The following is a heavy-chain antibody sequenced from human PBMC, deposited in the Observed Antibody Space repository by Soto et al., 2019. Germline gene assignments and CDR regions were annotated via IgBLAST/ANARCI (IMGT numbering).Heavy chain of an antibody. Sequence: GGSLRLSCAASGFTFSSYSMNWVRQAPGKGLEWVSSISSSSYIYYSDAVKGRFTIYRDNAKNSQYLRMNSLRAEDTAVYYCARVCGNYYCDYGGQGTLVTVSS. V-gene: IGHV3-21*01. CDR3: ARVCGNYYCDY. D-gene: IGHD1-7*01. CDR1: GFTFSSYS. CDR2: ISSSSYI. J-gene: IGHJ4*02.